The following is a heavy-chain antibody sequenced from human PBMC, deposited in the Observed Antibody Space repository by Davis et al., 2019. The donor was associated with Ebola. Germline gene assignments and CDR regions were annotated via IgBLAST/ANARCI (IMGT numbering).Heavy chain of an antibody. CDR2: ITMDGSKI. J-gene: IGHJ5*01. Sequence: PGGSLRLSCAASGFTFRSYWMHWVRQVPGKGLVWVLRITMDGSKINYGDSVKGRFTISRDNAKNTLYLQMNSLRAEDTAVYYCARVAYGDYWRWFDSWGQGILVTVSS. CDR3: ARVAYGDYWRWFDS. D-gene: IGHD4-17*01. V-gene: IGHV3-74*01. CDR1: GFTFRSYW.